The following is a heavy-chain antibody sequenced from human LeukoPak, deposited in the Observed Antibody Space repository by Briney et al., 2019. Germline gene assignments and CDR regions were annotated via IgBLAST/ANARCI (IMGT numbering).Heavy chain of an antibody. CDR2: SRNKANGHTT. Sequence: GGSLRLSCAASGFTSSDHYMDWVRQAPGEGLEWVGRSRNKANGHTTEYAASVKGRFTISRDESKNSLYLQMNSLRAEDTAVYYCAREEGYSLYYYYYGMDVWGQGTTVTVSS. D-gene: IGHD6-13*01. J-gene: IGHJ6*02. CDR1: GFTSSDHY. V-gene: IGHV3-72*01. CDR3: AREEGYSLYYYYYGMDV.